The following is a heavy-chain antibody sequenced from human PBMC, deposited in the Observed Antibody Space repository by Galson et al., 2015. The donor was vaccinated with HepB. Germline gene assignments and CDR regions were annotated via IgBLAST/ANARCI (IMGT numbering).Heavy chain of an antibody. CDR2: VNHRGST. Sequence: LSLTCAVYGGSFSGYYWSWIRQPPGKGLEWIGDVNHRGSTSHNPSLKSRVTISIDTSKNQFSLKLSSVTAADTAVYYCARDFRGFLCVWGQGTLVTVSS. V-gene: IGHV4-34*01. J-gene: IGHJ4*02. CDR3: ARDFRGFLCV. D-gene: IGHD3-10*02. CDR1: GGSFSGYY.